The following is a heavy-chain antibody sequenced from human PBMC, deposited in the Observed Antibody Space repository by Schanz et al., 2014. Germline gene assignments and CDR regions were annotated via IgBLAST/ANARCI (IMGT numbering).Heavy chain of an antibody. CDR2: ISGSGAGT. Sequence: EVQLVESGGGLVQPGGSLRLSCAASGFIFSNFAMEWVCQAPGKGLEWVSAISGSGAGTYYADSVKGRFTFSRDNSKNTLYLQMNSLRAEDTAVYYCAKDDVWASGSYYDYWGQGTLVTVSS. D-gene: IGHD3-10*01. CDR1: GFIFSNFA. J-gene: IGHJ4*02. CDR3: AKDDVWASGSYYDY. V-gene: IGHV3-23*04.